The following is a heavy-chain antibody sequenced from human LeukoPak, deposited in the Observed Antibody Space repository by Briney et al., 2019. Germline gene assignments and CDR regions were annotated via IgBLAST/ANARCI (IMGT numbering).Heavy chain of an antibody. CDR1: GFTFSSYA. CDR2: ISGSGGST. D-gene: IGHD4/OR15-4a*01. CDR3: ASRTIYGGNGGPFDY. Sequence: PGGSLRLSCAASGFTFSSYAMSWVRQAPGKGLEWVSAISGSGGSTYYADSVKGRFTISRDNSKNTLYLQMNSLRAEDTAVYYCASRTIYGGNGGPFDYWGQGTLVTVSS. J-gene: IGHJ4*02. V-gene: IGHV3-23*01.